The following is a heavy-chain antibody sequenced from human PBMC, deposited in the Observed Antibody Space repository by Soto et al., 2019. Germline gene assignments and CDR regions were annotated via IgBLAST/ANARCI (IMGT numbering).Heavy chain of an antibody. CDR2: IKTYNGNT. CDR3: AMVDVYVTPSPQDV. J-gene: IGHJ6*02. V-gene: IGHV1-18*01. Sequence: AGVQVSCKASGYSFTRYGIPWARQAPGQGREWMGWIKTYNGNTNYAQNLQRRVTLTTDTSTSTAYMELTSLRSNDTAIYYCAMVDVYVTPSPQDVWGQGTTVTVSS. D-gene: IGHD3-16*01. CDR1: GYSFTRYG.